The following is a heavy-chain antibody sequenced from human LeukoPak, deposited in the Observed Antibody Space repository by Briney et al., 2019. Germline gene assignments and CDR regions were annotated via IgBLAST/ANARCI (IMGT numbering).Heavy chain of an antibody. CDR2: INHSGST. CDR3: AREGIAVAARPFGP. D-gene: IGHD6-19*01. J-gene: IGHJ5*02. V-gene: IGHV4-34*01. Sequence: SETLSLTCAVYGGSFSGYYWSWIRQPPGKGLEWIGEINHSGSTNYNPSLKSRVTISVDTSKNQFSLKLSSVTAADTAVYYCAREGIAVAARPFGPWGQGTLVTVSS. CDR1: GGSFSGYY.